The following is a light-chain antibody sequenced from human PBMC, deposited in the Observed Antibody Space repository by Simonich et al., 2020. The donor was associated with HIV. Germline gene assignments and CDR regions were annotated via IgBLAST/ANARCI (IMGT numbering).Light chain of an antibody. CDR1: SSDVGSYNL. J-gene: IGLJ3*02. CDR2: EDN. Sequence: QSALTQPASVSGSPGQSITISCTGTSSDVGSYNLVSWYHQHPGKAPKLIIYEDNKRPAGVSNRFTGSKSGNTASLTISGLQAEDEADYYCSSYTSSSTWVFGGGTKLTVL. CDR3: SSYTSSSTWV. V-gene: IGLV2-14*02.